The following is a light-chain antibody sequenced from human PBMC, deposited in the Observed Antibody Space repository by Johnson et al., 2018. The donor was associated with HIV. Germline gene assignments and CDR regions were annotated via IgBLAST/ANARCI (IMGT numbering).Light chain of an antibody. Sequence: QSVLTQPPSVSAAPGQKVTISCSGSSSNIGNNYVSWYQQLPGTAHKLLIYYNNKRPSGIPDRFSGSKSGTSATLGITGLQTGDEADYYCGTWDTSLSARGVFGTGTKVTVL. V-gene: IGLV1-51*01. CDR2: YNN. J-gene: IGLJ1*01. CDR1: SSNIGNNY. CDR3: GTWDTSLSARGV.